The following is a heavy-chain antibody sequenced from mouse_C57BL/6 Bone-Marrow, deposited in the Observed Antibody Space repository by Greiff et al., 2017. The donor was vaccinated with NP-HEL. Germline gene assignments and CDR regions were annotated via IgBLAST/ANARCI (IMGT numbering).Heavy chain of an antibody. Sequence: EVQLVESGAELVRPGASVKLSCTASGFNITDDYMHWVKQRPEQGLEWIGWIDPENGDTEYASKFQGKATITADTSSNTAYLQLSSLTSEDTAVYYCTTVVATDWYFDVWGTGTTVTVSS. CDR2: IDPENGDT. CDR1: GFNITDDY. CDR3: TTVVATDWYFDV. V-gene: IGHV14-4*01. D-gene: IGHD1-1*01. J-gene: IGHJ1*03.